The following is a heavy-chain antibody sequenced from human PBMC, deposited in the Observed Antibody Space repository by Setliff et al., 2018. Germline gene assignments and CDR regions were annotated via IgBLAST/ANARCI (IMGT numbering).Heavy chain of an antibody. CDR3: ARGDYYDSSAYSPDTFDI. J-gene: IGHJ3*02. V-gene: IGHV4-59*12. CDR1: GGSISSSY. Sequence: SETLSLTCSVSGGSISSSYWTWIRQPPGKGLEWIGYIYSSGSSNYNSSLKSRVTISLDTSKNQFSLKLSSVTAADTAVYYCARGDYYDSSAYSPDTFDIWGQGTMVTVS. CDR2: IYSSGSS. D-gene: IGHD3-22*01.